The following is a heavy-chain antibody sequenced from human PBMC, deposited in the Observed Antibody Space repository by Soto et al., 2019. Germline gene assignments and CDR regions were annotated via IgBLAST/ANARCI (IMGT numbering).Heavy chain of an antibody. J-gene: IGHJ6*02. V-gene: IGHV3-7*05. Sequence: GGSLRLSCAASGFTFSSYWMSWVRQAPGKGLEWVANINQDGIERYYVDSVKGRFTISRDNAKNSLYLQMNSLRAEDTAVYYCARSSGSSSRYYGMTSGAKGPRSPSP. CDR1: GFTFSSYW. CDR2: INQDGIER. CDR3: ARSSGSSSRYYGMTS. D-gene: IGHD1-26*01.